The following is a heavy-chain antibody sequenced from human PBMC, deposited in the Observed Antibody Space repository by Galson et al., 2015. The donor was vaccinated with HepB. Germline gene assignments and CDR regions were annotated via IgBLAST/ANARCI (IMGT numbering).Heavy chain of an antibody. J-gene: IGHJ3*02. CDR1: GFTVSSNY. Sequence: SLRLSCAASGFTVSSNYMSWVRQAPGKGLEWVSVIYSGGSTYYADSVKGRFTISRDNSKNTLYLQMNSLRAEDTAVYYCARDREALYGDYVTGAFDIWGQGTMVTVSS. D-gene: IGHD4-17*01. CDR2: IYSGGST. V-gene: IGHV3-53*01. CDR3: ARDREALYGDYVTGAFDI.